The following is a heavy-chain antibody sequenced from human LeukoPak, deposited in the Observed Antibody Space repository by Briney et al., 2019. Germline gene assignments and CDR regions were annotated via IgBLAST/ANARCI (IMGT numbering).Heavy chain of an antibody. J-gene: IGHJ3*02. Sequence: ASVKVSCKASGYTFTSYGISWVRQAPGQGLEWMGWTSAYNGNTNYAQKLQGRVTMTTDTSTSTAYMELRSLRSDDTAVYYCARVISRMAGHDAFDIWGQGTMVTVSS. D-gene: IGHD6-19*01. CDR2: TSAYNGNT. V-gene: IGHV1-18*01. CDR1: GYTFTSYG. CDR3: ARVISRMAGHDAFDI.